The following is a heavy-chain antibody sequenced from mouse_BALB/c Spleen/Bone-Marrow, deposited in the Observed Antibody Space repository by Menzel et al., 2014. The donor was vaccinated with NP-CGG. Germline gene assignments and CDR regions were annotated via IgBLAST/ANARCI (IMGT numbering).Heavy chain of an antibody. CDR3: ARRGNCGAMDY. J-gene: IGHJ4*01. V-gene: IGHV1S81*02. Sequence: VQLQESGAELVKPGASVKLSCKASGYTFTSHRMHWVKQRPGQGLEWIGEINPSNGRSNYNEKFKSKATLTVDKSSSTAYMQLSSLTSEDSAVYYCARRGNCGAMDYWGQGTSVTVSS. CDR1: GYTFTSHR. CDR2: INPSNGRS. D-gene: IGHD2-1*01.